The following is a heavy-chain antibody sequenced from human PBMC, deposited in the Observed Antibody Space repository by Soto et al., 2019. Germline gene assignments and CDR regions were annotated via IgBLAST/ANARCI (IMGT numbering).Heavy chain of an antibody. J-gene: IGHJ6*02. D-gene: IGHD1-26*01. CDR1: GYTFTSYG. CDR2: ISAYNGNT. CDR3: ARLIVGAYLRLEKSYYGMDV. Sequence: ASVKVSCKASGYTFTSYGISWVRQAPGQGLEWMGWISAYNGNTNYAQKLQGRVTMTTDTSTSTAYMELRSLRSDDTAVYYCARLIVGAYLRLEKSYYGMDVWGQGTTVTVSS. V-gene: IGHV1-18*01.